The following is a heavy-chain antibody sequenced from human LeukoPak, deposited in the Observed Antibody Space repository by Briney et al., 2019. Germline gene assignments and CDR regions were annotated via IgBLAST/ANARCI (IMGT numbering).Heavy chain of an antibody. V-gene: IGHV3-48*02. CDR2: ISISSSTI. Sequence: GGSLRLSCAASGFTFTSYSMNWVRQAPGKGLEWVSYISISSSTIYYGDSVKGRFTISRDNAKNSVHLQMNGLRDEDTAMYYCARELGYCSGTTCSVHYYGLDVWGQGTTVTVSS. CDR1: GFTFTSYS. D-gene: IGHD2-2*01. J-gene: IGHJ6*02. CDR3: ARELGYCSGTTCSVHYYGLDV.